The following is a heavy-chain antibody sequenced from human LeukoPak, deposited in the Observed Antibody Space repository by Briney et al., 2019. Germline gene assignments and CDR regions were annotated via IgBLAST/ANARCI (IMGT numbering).Heavy chain of an antibody. CDR2: ISGSGGST. CDR3: AKDVSLEVRGVIITYYYGMDV. D-gene: IGHD3-10*01. Sequence: GESLRLSCAASGFTLSSYAMSWVRQAPGKGLEWVSAISGSGGSTYYADSVKGRFTISRDNSKNTLYLQMNSLRAEDTAVYYCAKDVSLEVRGVIITYYYGMDVWGQGTTVTVSS. V-gene: IGHV3-23*01. J-gene: IGHJ6*02. CDR1: GFTLSSYA.